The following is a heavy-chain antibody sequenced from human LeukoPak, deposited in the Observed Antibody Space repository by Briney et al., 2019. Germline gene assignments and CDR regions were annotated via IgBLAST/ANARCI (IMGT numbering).Heavy chain of an antibody. J-gene: IGHJ4*02. V-gene: IGHV3-7*01. D-gene: IGHD4-17*01. CDR3: ARDSHDYGDSLRVEY. CDR1: GFTFSTDW. CDR2: LKQDGSEK. Sequence: GGSLRLSCAASGFTFSTDWMSWVRQAPGKGLEWVANLKQDGSEKNYVDSVKGRFTISRDNAKNSLYLQMNSLRAEDTAVYYCARDSHDYGDSLRVEYWGQGTLVTVSS.